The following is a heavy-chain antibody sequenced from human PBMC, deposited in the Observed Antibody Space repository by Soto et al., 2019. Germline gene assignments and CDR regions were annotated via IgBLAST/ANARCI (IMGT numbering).Heavy chain of an antibody. D-gene: IGHD3-16*01. CDR1: GLSFTEYA. CDR2: ITNSGDRT. Sequence: PGGSLRLSCAVSGLSFTEYAMAWVRQAPEKGLEWVSGITNSGDRTYYADYAKGRFTISRDNSKNTLFLHMNSLTVEDTATYYCVGDLGGLEGFDIWGQGTMVTVSS. V-gene: IGHV3-23*01. CDR3: VGDLGGLEGFDI. J-gene: IGHJ3*02.